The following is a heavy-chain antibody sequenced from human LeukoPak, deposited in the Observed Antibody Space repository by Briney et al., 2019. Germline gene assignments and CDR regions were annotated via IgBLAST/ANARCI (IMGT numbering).Heavy chain of an antibody. CDR3: ARGRDIVVVVAAYYFDY. V-gene: IGHV4-34*01. J-gene: IGHJ4*02. D-gene: IGHD2-15*01. Sequence: TPSETLSLTCAVYGGSFSGYYWSWIRQPPGKGPEWIGEINHSGSTNYNPSLKSRVTISVDTSKNQFSLKLSSVTAADTAVYYCARGRDIVVVVAAYYFDYWGQGTLVTVSS. CDR2: INHSGST. CDR1: GGSFSGYY.